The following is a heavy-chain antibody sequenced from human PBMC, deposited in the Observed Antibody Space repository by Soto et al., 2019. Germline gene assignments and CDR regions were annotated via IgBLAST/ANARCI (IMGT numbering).Heavy chain of an antibody. J-gene: IGHJ5*02. CDR3: ARDLPQVYSSGWYGENWFDP. CDR1: GYTVTSYG. V-gene: IGHV1-18*04. Sequence: GSVKVSCKASGYTVTSYGISWVRQAPGQGLEWMGWISAYNGNTNYAQKLQGRVTMTTDTSTSTAYMELRSLRSDDTAVYYCARDLPQVYSSGWYGENWFDPWGQGTLVTVSS. D-gene: IGHD6-19*01. CDR2: ISAYNGNT.